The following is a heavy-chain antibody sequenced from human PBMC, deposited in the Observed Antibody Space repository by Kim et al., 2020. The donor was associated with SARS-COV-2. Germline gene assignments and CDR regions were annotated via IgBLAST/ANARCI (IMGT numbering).Heavy chain of an antibody. CDR3: FCSRRKTSGCPLYF. J-gene: IGHJ4*01. CDR2: SSYRGSA. D-gene: IGHD6-19*01. V-gene: IGHV4-59*08. CDR1: GGSISDHY. Sequence: SETLSLTCTVSGGSISDHYWSWIRQPPGKGLEWIGYSSYRGSAKYNPSLRSRATISLETSKNQFSLHLNLISATATASAVCFCSRRKTSGCPLYF.